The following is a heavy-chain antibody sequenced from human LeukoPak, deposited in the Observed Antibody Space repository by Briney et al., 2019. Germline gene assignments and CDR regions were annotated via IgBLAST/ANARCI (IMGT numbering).Heavy chain of an antibody. CDR3: TRLFGVDY. V-gene: IGHV3-73*01. CDR2: IRSKVNSYAT. D-gene: IGHD3-10*02. CDR1: GFTFSGSA. Sequence: PGGSLKLSCAASGFTFSGSAMHWVRQASGKGLEWVGRIRSKVNSYATACAASVKGRFTISRDDSKNTAYLQMNSLKTEDTAVYYCTRLFGVDYWGQGTLVTVSS. J-gene: IGHJ4*02.